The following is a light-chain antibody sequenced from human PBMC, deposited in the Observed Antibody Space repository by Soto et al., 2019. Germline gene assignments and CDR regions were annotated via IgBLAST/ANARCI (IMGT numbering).Light chain of an antibody. Sequence: EIVLTQSPATLSLSPGERATLSCRASQSLSSNFLAWYQQKPGQPPRLLIYDSSTRATGFPDRFSGSGSGTDFTLTISDVQPEDFAVYYCHQRQSWPRTFGQGTKVDIK. J-gene: IGKJ1*01. V-gene: IGKV3D-20*02. CDR1: QSLSSNF. CDR3: HQRQSWPRT. CDR2: DSS.